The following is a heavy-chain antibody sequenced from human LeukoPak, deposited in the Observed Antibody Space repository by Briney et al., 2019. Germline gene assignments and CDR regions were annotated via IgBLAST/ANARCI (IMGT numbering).Heavy chain of an antibody. V-gene: IGHV3-23*01. CDR3: AKYNYDFWSGYPHYFDY. Sequence: GGSLRLSCAASGFTFSSYAMSWVRQAPGKGLEWVSAISGSGGSTYYADSVKGRFTISRDNSKNTLYRQMNSLRAEDTAVYYCAKYNYDFWSGYPHYFDYWGQGTLVTVSS. J-gene: IGHJ4*02. D-gene: IGHD3-3*01. CDR1: GFTFSSYA. CDR2: ISGSGGST.